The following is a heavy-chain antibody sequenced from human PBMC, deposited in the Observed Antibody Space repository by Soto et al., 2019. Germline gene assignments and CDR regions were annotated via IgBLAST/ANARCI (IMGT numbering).Heavy chain of an antibody. CDR1: GVSFRSYA. V-gene: IGHV3-30*03. Sequence: LVESGGVVVQPGMSLRLSCEASGVSFRSYAMHLVCQVPGMVPEWLAVISHDGSSDYYADSVKGRFTISRDNLRNTLYHQMNSLRVEETGVYHCSRPSVGMTIKLVAFYIWGQGTKVTVSS. D-gene: IGHD3-10*01. J-gene: IGHJ3*02. CDR2: ISHDGSSD. CDR3: SRPSVGMTIKLVAFYI.